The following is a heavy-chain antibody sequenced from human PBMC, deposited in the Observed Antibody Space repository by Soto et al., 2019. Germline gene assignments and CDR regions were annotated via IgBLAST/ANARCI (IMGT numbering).Heavy chain of an antibody. CDR2: IRGNGANT. CDR1: GFTFSSYS. V-gene: IGHV3-23*01. CDR3: AKGGGSNWYRYHSEH. Sequence: EVQLLESGGGLVQPGGSLRLSCAASGFTFSSYSMTWVRQAPGKGLEWVSGIRGNGANTYYADSVKGRFTISRDNSKNTMYLQMNSLRAEDTAVYYCAKGGGSNWYRYHSEHWGQGTLVTVSS. D-gene: IGHD6-13*01. J-gene: IGHJ1*01.